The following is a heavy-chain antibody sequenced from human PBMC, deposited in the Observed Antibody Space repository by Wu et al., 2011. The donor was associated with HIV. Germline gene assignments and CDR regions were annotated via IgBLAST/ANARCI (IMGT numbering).Heavy chain of an antibody. CDR3: ARLARFETSNPMDY. V-gene: IGHV5-51*01. J-gene: IGHJ4*02. CDR2: IYPGDSDT. CDR1: GYSFTSYW. Sequence: GYSFTSYWIGWVRQMPGKGLEWMGIIYPGDSDTRYSPSFQGQVTISADKSISTAYLQWSSLKASDTAIYFCARLARFETSNPMDYWGQGTLVTVST. D-gene: IGHD3-9*01.